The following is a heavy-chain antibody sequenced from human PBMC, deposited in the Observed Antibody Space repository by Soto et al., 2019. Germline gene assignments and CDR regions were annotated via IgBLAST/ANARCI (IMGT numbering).Heavy chain of an antibody. CDR3: ARLDETSGIAAAGL. D-gene: IGHD6-13*01. V-gene: IGHV4-34*01. CDR1: GGSFSGYY. CDR2: INHSGST. J-gene: IGHJ4*02. Sequence: ETLSLTCAVYGGSFSGYYWSWIRQPPGKGLEWIGEINHSGSTNYNPSLKSRVTISVDTSKNQFSLKLSSVTAADTAVYYCARLDETSGIAAAGLWGQGTLVTVSS.